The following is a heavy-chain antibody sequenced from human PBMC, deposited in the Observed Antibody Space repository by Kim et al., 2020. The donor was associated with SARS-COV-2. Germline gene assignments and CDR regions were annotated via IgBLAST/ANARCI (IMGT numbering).Heavy chain of an antibody. J-gene: IGHJ3*02. Sequence: ASVKGRFTIQRDDSKSIAYLQMNSLKTEDTAVYYCTRDASSGWYGWGAFDIWGQGTMVTVSS. V-gene: IGHV3-49*02. D-gene: IGHD6-19*01. CDR3: TRDASSGWYGWGAFDI.